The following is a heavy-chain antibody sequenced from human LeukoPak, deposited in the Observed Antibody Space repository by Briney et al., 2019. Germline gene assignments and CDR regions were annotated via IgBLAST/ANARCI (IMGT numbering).Heavy chain of an antibody. CDR2: ISSTSNYI. Sequence: GGSLSLSRAASGFTFSSYSMNGVRQAPRQGLEWVSSISSTSNYIYSADSVKGRFTISRDNAKNSVYLQMNSLRAEDTAVYYCARAHSGSYLGDAFDIWGQGTMVTVSS. V-gene: IGHV3-21*01. CDR3: ARAHSGSYLGDAFDI. D-gene: IGHD1-26*01. J-gene: IGHJ3*02. CDR1: GFTFSSYS.